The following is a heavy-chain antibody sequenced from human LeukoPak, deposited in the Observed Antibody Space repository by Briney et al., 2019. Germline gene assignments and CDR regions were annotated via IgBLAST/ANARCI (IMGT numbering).Heavy chain of an antibody. V-gene: IGHV3-7*01. Sequence: PGGSLRLSCAASGFTFSSYWMSWVRQAPGEGLEWVANIKQDGSEKYYVDSVKGRFTISRDNAKNSLYLQMNSLRAEDTAVYYCARVGYYYDSSGYYYANYYYYMDVWGKGTTVTVSS. CDR1: GFTFSSYW. J-gene: IGHJ6*03. CDR2: IKQDGSEK. D-gene: IGHD3-22*01. CDR3: ARVGYYYDSSGYYYANYYYYMDV.